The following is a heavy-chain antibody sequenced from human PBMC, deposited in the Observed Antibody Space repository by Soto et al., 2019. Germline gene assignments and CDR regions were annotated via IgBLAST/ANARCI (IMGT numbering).Heavy chain of an antibody. J-gene: IGHJ6*02. CDR1: GGSISSGGYY. V-gene: IGHV4-31*03. CDR2: IYYSGST. Sequence: PSETLSLTCTVSGGSISSGGYYWSWIRQHPGKGLEWIGYIYYSGSTYYNPSLKSRVTISVDTSKNQFSLKLSSVTAADTAVYYCARDHMVRGVMPYYYYGMDVWGQGTTVTVSS. CDR3: ARDHMVRGVMPYYYYGMDV. D-gene: IGHD3-10*01.